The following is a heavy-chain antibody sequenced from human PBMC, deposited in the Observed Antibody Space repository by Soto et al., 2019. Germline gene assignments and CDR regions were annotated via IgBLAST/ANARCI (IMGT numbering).Heavy chain of an antibody. CDR1: GFTFSDHY. J-gene: IGHJ4*02. Sequence: QVQLVESGGGLVKPAGSLRLSCVASGFTFSDHYMTWIRQAPGKGLEWLSYISTSSSYTNYADSVKGRFTISRDNAMNSLYLQMNSLRAEDTAVYYCARLRLTGYFDYWGQGTLVTVSS. CDR3: ARLRLTGYFDY. V-gene: IGHV3-11*05. CDR2: ISTSSSYT.